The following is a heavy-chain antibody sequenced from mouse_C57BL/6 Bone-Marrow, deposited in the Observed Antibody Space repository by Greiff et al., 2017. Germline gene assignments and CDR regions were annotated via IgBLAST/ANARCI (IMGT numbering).Heavy chain of an antibody. Sequence: EVQRVESEAGLVQPGSSMKLSCTASGFTFSDYYMAWVRQVPEKGLEWVANINYDGSRTYYLDSLKSRFIISRDNAKNIPYLQMSSLKSEDTSTYCGERDRGITSVVDYYAMDYWGQGTSVTVSS. J-gene: IGHJ4*01. D-gene: IGHD1-1*01. CDR1: GFTFSDYY. CDR2: INYDGSRT. V-gene: IGHV5-16*01. CDR3: ERDRGITSVVDYYAMDY.